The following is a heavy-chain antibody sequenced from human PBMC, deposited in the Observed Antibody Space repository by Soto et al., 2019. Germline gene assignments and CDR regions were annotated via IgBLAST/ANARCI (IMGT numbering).Heavy chain of an antibody. Sequence: EVLLEESGGDLVQPGGSLRLYCAASGFSVSNNYMTWVRQVPGKGLEWVSVIQDGGSITYADSVRDRFTISRDSSKNTVFLQMSSLRPEDTAVYFCARGEGSGSNALGQWGQGTLVTVSS. CDR2: IQDGGSI. V-gene: IGHV3-66*01. CDR3: ARGEGSGSNALGQ. J-gene: IGHJ4*02. CDR1: GFSVSNNY. D-gene: IGHD3-10*01.